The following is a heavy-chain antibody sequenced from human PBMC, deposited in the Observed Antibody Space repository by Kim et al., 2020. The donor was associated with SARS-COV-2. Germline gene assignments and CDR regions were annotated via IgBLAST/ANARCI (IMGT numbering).Heavy chain of an antibody. V-gene: IGHV4-39*01. D-gene: IGHD1-26*01. Sequence: TTYSTPSLKRRVTISVDTSKNQFSLKLSSVTAADTAVYYCARQGVGFDYWGQGTLVTVSS. J-gene: IGHJ4*02. CDR3: ARQGVGFDY. CDR2: TT.